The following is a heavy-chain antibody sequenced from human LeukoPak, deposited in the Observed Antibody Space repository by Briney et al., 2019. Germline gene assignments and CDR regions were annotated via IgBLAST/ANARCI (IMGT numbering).Heavy chain of an antibody. J-gene: IGHJ4*02. Sequence: PSQTLSLTCTVSGGSISSGSYYWSWIQQPAGKDLEWIRRIHTGGSTNYNPSLKSRVTISVDTSKNQFSLKLSSVTAADTAVYYCARERGSYPWYFDYWGQGTLVTVSS. V-gene: IGHV4-61*02. CDR3: ARERGSYPWYFDY. D-gene: IGHD1-26*01. CDR2: IHTGGST. CDR1: GGSISSGSYY.